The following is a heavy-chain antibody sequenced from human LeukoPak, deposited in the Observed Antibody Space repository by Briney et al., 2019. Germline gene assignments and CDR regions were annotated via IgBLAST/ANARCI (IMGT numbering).Heavy chain of an antibody. CDR1: GFTFSSYE. CDR3: ARGPDRRYFDL. D-gene: IGHD3-22*01. Sequence: GGSLRLSCAASGFTFSSYEMNWVRQAPGKGLEWVSSISSSSTYIYYADSVKGRFTISRDNAKNSLYLQMNSLRAEDTAVYYCARGPDRRYFDLWGRGTLVTVSS. J-gene: IGHJ2*01. CDR2: ISSSSTYI. V-gene: IGHV3-21*01.